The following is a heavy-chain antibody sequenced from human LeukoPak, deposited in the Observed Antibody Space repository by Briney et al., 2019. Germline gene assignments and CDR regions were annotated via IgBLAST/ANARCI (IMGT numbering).Heavy chain of an antibody. CDR1: GGSISSGTYY. D-gene: IGHD1-14*01. CDR2: IYTSGST. J-gene: IGHJ4*02. Sequence: PSETLSLTCTVSGGSISSGTYYWSWIRQPAGKGLEWIGRIYTSGSTNYNPSLKSRVTISVDTSKNQFSLKLSSVTAADTAVYYCAREYKGPFDYWGQGTLVTVSS. CDR3: AREYKGPFDY. V-gene: IGHV4-61*02.